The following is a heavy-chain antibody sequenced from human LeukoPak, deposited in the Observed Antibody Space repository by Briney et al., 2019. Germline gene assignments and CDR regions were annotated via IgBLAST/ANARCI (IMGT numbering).Heavy chain of an antibody. J-gene: IGHJ4*02. CDR1: GFTFGDYA. CDR3: TRDIDDYFDY. Sequence: GGSPRLSCTASGFTFGDYAMSWVRQAPGKGLEWVGFIRSKAYGGTTEYAASVKGRFTISRDDSKSIAYLQMNSLKTEDTAVYYCTRDIDDYFDYWGQGTLVTVSS. CDR2: IRSKAYGGTT. V-gene: IGHV3-49*04.